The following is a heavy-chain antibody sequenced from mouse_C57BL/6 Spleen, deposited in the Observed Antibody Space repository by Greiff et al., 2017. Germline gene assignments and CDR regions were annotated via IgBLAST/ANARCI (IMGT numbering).Heavy chain of an antibody. V-gene: IGHV1-19*01. Sequence: EVQLQQSGPVLVKPGASVKMSCKASGYTFTDYYMNWVKQSHGKSLEWIGVINPYNGGTSYNQKFKGKATLTVDKSSSTAYMELNSLTSEDSAVYYCALITTVVATGGYFDYWGQGTTLTVSS. D-gene: IGHD1-1*01. CDR2: INPYNGGT. CDR3: ALITTVVATGGYFDY. J-gene: IGHJ2*01. CDR1: GYTFTDYY.